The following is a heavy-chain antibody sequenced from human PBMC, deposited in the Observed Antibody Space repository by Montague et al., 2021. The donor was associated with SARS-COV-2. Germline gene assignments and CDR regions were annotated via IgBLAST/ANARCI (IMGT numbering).Heavy chain of an antibody. D-gene: IGHD6-25*01. J-gene: IGHJ6*02. CDR1: GDSISTSQYY. CDR2: IYYSGST. V-gene: IGHV4-39*01. CDR3: ASLNTAARTDYYYGTDV. Sequence: SETLSLTCTVSGDSISTSQYYWGWIRQPPGKGLEWIGTIYYSGSTYYNPSLKSRVTISEDTSKNQFSLRLSSVTAADTAVYYCASLNTAARTDYYYGTDVWGRGTTVTVSS.